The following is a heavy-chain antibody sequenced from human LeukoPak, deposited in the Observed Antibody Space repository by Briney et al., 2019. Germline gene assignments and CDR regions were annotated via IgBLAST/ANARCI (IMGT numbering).Heavy chain of an antibody. CDR1: GYTFTGYY. V-gene: IGHV1-2*02. D-gene: IGHD3-10*01. J-gene: IGHJ5*02. CDR3: ARGRTTMVRGAKGYNWFAP. CDR2: INPNSGGT. Sequence: ASVKVSCKASGYTFTGYYMHWVRQAPGQGLEWMGWINPNSGGTNYAQKFQGRVTMTRDTSISTAYMELSRLRSDDTAVYYCARGRTTMVRGAKGYNWFAPWGQEPLVPVP.